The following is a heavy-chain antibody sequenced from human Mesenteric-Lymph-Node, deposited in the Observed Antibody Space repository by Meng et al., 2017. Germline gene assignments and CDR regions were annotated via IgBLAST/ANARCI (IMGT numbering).Heavy chain of an antibody. CDR3: ARDHLEANYYHTSEYYCPDY. Sequence: ASVKVSCKASGYTFTSYAMNWVRQAPGQGLEWMGVINPSGGSAPYAQKFQGRVTMTRDTSTSTVYMDLSSLTSEDTAVYYCARDHLEANYYHTSEYYCPDYWGQGTLVTVSS. CDR2: INPSGGSA. D-gene: IGHD3-22*01. J-gene: IGHJ4*02. V-gene: IGHV1-46*01. CDR1: GYTFTSYA.